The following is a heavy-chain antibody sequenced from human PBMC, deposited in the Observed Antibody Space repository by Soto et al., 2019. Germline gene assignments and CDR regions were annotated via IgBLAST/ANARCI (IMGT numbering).Heavy chain of an antibody. Sequence: EVQLLESGGGLGQPGGSLRLSCAASGFTFSSYAMSWFRQAPGKGLEWVSSVSSGGATTYYADSLRGRFSISKDNSKNTLYRQLTSLRAEDTAIYCSAKTIFEPVSQTYDYWGQGTLVAVSS. CDR3: AKTIFEPVSQTYDY. V-gene: IGHV3-23*01. D-gene: IGHD3-3*01. CDR2: VSSGGATT. J-gene: IGHJ4*02. CDR1: GFTFSSYA.